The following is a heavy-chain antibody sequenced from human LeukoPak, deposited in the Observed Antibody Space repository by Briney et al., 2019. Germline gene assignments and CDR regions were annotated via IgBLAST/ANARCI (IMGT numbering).Heavy chain of an antibody. Sequence: SETLSLTCAVYGGSFSGYYWSWIRQPPGKGLEWIGEINHSGSTNYNPSLKSRVTISVDTSKNQFPLKLSSVTAADTAVYYCARAGRGYCSGGSCYYVRYYGMDVWGQGTTVTVSS. CDR3: ARAGRGYCSGGSCYYVRYYGMDV. J-gene: IGHJ6*02. CDR2: INHSGST. V-gene: IGHV4-34*01. D-gene: IGHD2-15*01. CDR1: GGSFSGYY.